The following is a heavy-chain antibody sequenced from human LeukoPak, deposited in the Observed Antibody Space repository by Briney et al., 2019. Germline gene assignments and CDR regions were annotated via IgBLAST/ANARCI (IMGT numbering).Heavy chain of an antibody. CDR1: GGPLHDWY. CDR3: AGSIAARLDS. J-gene: IGHJ4*02. D-gene: IGHD6-6*01. Sequence: PSETQSLPCAVYGGPLHDWYWSWMSQPPGKGLEWIGEINHSGSTNYNPSLKGRVTISVDTSKNQFSLKLSSVTAADTAVYYCAGSIAARLDSWGQGTLVTVSS. V-gene: IGHV4-34*01. CDR2: INHSGST.